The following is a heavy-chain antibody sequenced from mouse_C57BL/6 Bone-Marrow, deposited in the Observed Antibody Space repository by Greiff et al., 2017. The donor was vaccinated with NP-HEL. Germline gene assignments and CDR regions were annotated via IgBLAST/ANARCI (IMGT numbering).Heavy chain of an antibody. CDR2: IHPNSGST. CDR1: GYTFTSYW. J-gene: IGHJ4*01. V-gene: IGHV1-64*01. CDR3: ASVRGAVDY. Sequence: QVQLQQPGAELAKPGASVKLSCKASGYTFTSYWMHWVKQRPGQGLEWIGMIHPNSGSTYYNEKFKSKATLTVDKSSSTAYMQLSSVTSEDSAVYYCASVRGAVDYWGQGTSTTVTA.